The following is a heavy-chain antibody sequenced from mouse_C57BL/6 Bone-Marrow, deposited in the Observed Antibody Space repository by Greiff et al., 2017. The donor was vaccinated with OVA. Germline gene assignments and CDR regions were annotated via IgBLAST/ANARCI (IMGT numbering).Heavy chain of an antibody. CDR3: ARSMVTTRTTSWFAY. V-gene: IGHV1-7*01. Sequence: VHLVESGAELAKPGASVKLSCKASGYTFTSYWMHWVKQRPGQGLEWIGYINPSSGYTKYNQKFKDKATLTADKSSSTAYMQLSSLTYEDSAVYYCARSMVTTRTTSWFAYWGQGTLVTVSA. CDR1: GYTFTSYW. D-gene: IGHD2-2*01. CDR2: INPSSGYT. J-gene: IGHJ3*01.